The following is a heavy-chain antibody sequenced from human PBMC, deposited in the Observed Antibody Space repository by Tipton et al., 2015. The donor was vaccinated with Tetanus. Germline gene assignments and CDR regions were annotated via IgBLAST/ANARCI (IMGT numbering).Heavy chain of an antibody. CDR2: ISSHGSTQ. Sequence: SLRLSCAASGFTFSSYGIHWVRQAPGKGLEWVAVISSHGSTQFYADSVKGRFTVSRDNSKNTLFLQMNSLRAEDTAVYYCARETSLTTSYWGQGTLVTVSS. D-gene: IGHD4-17*01. CDR1: GFTFSSYG. J-gene: IGHJ1*01. CDR3: ARETSLTTSY. V-gene: IGHV3-30*03.